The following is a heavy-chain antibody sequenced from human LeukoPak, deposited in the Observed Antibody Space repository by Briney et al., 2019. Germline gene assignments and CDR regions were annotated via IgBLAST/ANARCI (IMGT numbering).Heavy chain of an antibody. CDR1: GYTFTSYD. J-gene: IGHJ5*02. CDR3: ASGGYYFSSGYQGFDP. CDR2: MNPNSGNT. Sequence: ASVKVSCKASGYTFTSYDINWVRQATGQGLEWMGWMNPNSGNTGYAQKFQGRVTMTRNTSISTAYMELSSLRSEDTAVYYCASGGYYFSSGYQGFDPWGQGTLVTVSS. D-gene: IGHD3-22*01. V-gene: IGHV1-8*01.